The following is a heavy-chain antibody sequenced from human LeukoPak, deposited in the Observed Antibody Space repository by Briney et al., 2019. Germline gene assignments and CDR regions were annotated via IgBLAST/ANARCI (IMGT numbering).Heavy chain of an antibody. Sequence: GRSLRLSCAASGFTFSSYAIHWVRQAPGKGLEWVAVISYDGSNKYYADSVKGRFTISRDNSKNTLYLQVNSLRAEDTAVYYCARETGSAVGSTDFDYWGQGTLVTVSS. CDR2: ISYDGSNK. V-gene: IGHV3-30-3*01. J-gene: IGHJ4*02. D-gene: IGHD4-17*01. CDR1: GFTFSSYA. CDR3: ARETGSAVGSTDFDY.